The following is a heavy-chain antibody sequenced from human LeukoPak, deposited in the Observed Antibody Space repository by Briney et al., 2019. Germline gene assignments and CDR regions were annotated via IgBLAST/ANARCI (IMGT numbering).Heavy chain of an antibody. V-gene: IGHV3-53*01. CDR2: IYSGGNT. CDR1: GVSVKTNY. Sequence: GGCLRLSCAASGVSVKTNYMSLGRRAPGKGLEWVSVIYSGGNTYYADSVKGRFTISRDNPKNTLYLQMNSLRAEDTAVYYCANGILEYCSEVVCHDAFAIWGQGTRVTVSS. CDR3: ANGILEYCSEVVCHDAFAI. J-gene: IGHJ3*02. D-gene: IGHD2-15*01.